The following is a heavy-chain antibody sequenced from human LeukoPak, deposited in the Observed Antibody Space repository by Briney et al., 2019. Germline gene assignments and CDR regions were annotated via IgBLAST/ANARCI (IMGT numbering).Heavy chain of an antibody. CDR3: ARDPPYCSSTSCYTGAFDI. Sequence: SETLSLTCTVSGGSISSYYWSWIRQPAGKGLEWIGRIYTSGSTNYNPSLKSRVTMTVDTSKNQFSLKLSSVTAADTAVYYCARDPPYCSSTSCYTGAFDIWGQGTMVTVSS. D-gene: IGHD2-2*02. CDR1: GGSISSYY. J-gene: IGHJ3*02. CDR2: IYTSGST. V-gene: IGHV4-4*07.